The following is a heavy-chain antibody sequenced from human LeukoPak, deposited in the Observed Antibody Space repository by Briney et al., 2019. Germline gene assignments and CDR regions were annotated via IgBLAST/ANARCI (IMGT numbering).Heavy chain of an antibody. CDR1: GFTFSSYW. J-gene: IGHJ4*02. V-gene: IGHV3-7*01. CDR2: IKQDGSEK. Sequence: PGGSLRLSCAASGFTFSSYWMSWVRQAPGKGLEWVASIKQDGSEKYYVDSVKGRFTISRDNSKNSLYLQMSSLRAEDTAVYICARGSANRYHLYIGFWGPGNLVTVSS. CDR3: ARGSANRYHLYIGF. D-gene: IGHD3-16*02.